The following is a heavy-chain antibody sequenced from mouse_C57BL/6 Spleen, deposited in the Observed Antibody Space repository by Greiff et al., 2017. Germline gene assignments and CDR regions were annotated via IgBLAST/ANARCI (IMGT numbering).Heavy chain of an antibody. J-gene: IGHJ1*03. CDR2: IDPSDSYT. CDR1: GYTFTSYW. Sequence: QVQLQQPGAELVRPGTSVQLSCKASGYTFTSYWMHWVKQRPGQGLEWIGVIDPSDSYTNYNQKFKGKATLTVDTSSSTAYMQLSSLTSEDSAVYYCARVGFGSSYYFDVWGTGTTVTVSS. CDR3: ARVGFGSSYYFDV. V-gene: IGHV1-59*01. D-gene: IGHD1-1*01.